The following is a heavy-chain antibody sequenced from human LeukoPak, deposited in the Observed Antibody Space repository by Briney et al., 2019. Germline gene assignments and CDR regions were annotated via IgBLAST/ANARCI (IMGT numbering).Heavy chain of an antibody. CDR2: INEDGSDG. D-gene: IGHD3-3*01. Sequence: GGSLRLSCAASRFTFSTYWMSWVRQAPGKGLEWVAHINEDGSDGYYVDSVKGRFTISRDNAKNSLYLQMNSLRAEDTAVYYCAREDYDFWSGYLGVAGAFDYWGQGTLVTVSS. V-gene: IGHV3-7*01. CDR1: RFTFSTYW. CDR3: AREDYDFWSGYLGVAGAFDY. J-gene: IGHJ4*02.